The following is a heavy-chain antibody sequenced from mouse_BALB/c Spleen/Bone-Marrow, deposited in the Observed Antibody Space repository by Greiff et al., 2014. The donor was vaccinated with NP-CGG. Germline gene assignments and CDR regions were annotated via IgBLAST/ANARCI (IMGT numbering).Heavy chain of an antibody. Sequence: QVQLQQPGPGLVAPSQSLSITCTVSGFSLTTYDISWIRQPPGKGLEWLGVIWTGGGTNYNSAFMSRLSISKDNSRSQVFLKMNSLQTDDTAIYYCVGGTARTSWDAMDYWGQGTSVTVSS. CDR2: IWTGGGT. CDR3: VGGTARTSWDAMDY. V-gene: IGHV2-9-2*01. CDR1: GFSLTTYD. D-gene: IGHD3-2*01. J-gene: IGHJ4*01.